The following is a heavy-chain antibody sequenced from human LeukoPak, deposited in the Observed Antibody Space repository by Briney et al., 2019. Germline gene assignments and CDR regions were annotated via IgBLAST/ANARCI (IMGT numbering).Heavy chain of an antibody. V-gene: IGHV3-33*01. CDR3: ARGSSGDYGFDY. CDR1: GFTFSSYG. CDR2: IWYDGSNK. Sequence: GGSLRLSCAASGFTFSSYGMHWVRQAPGKGLEWVAVIWYDGSNKYYADSVKGRFTISRDNSKNTLYLQMNSLRAEDTAVYYCARGSSGDYGFDYWGQGTLVTVSS. D-gene: IGHD4-17*01. J-gene: IGHJ4*02.